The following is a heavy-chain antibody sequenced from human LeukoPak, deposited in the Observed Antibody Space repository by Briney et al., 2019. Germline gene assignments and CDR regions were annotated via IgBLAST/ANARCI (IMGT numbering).Heavy chain of an antibody. CDR3: AKVIYGSGLMDV. Sequence: GGSLRLSCAASGFIFDDYAMHWVRHGPGKGLEWVSGISWNSDNIGYADSVKGRFTISRDNAKNSLYLQMNSLRAEDTALYYCAKVIYGSGLMDVWGQGTTVTVSS. D-gene: IGHD3-10*01. CDR2: ISWNSDNI. V-gene: IGHV3-9*01. J-gene: IGHJ6*02. CDR1: GFIFDDYA.